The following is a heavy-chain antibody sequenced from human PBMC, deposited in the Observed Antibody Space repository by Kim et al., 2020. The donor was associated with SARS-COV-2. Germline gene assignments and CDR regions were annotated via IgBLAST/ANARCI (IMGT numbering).Heavy chain of an antibody. CDR2: ISSSSSYI. CDR3: ARDCPACRTKVVVFSGDAFDI. D-gene: IGHD3-22*01. CDR1: GFTFSSYS. J-gene: IGHJ3*02. V-gene: IGHV3-21*01. Sequence: GGSLRLSCAASGFTFSSYSMNWVRQAPGKGLEWVSSISSSSSYIYYADSVKGRFTISRDNAKNSLYLQMNSLRAEDTAVYYCARDCPACRTKVVVFSGDAFDIWGQGTMVTVSS.